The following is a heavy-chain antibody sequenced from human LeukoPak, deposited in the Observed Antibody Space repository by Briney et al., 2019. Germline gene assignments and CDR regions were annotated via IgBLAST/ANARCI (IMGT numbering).Heavy chain of an antibody. Sequence: PGGSLRLSCTVSGFTVSSNSMSWVRQAPGKGLEWVSAISGSGGSTYYADSVKGRFTISRDNSKNTLYLQMNSLRAEDTAVYYCAKEGLWFGPDYWGQGTLVTVSS. V-gene: IGHV3-23*01. CDR1: GFTVSSNS. CDR3: AKEGLWFGPDY. D-gene: IGHD3-16*01. J-gene: IGHJ4*02. CDR2: ISGSGGST.